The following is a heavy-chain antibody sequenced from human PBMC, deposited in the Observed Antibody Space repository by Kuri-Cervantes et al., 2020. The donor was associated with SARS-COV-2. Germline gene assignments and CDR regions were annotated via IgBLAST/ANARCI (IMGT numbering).Heavy chain of an antibody. CDR2: ISYDGNE. Sequence: GGSLRLSCAASGFTFSTYGMHWVRQAPGKGLEWVALISYDGNEYYADSVRGRFTISRDNSKNTLYLQLNNLRTEDTAVYYCAGFPEWELLPFDIGGQGTMVTVSS. V-gene: IGHV3-30*03. D-gene: IGHD1-26*01. CDR3: AGFPEWELLPFDI. J-gene: IGHJ3*02. CDR1: GFTFSTYG.